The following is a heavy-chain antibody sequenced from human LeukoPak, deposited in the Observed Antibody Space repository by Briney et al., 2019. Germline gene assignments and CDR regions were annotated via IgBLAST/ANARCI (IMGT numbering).Heavy chain of an antibody. CDR3: ARGPGYDILTGYYALDF. D-gene: IGHD3-9*01. Sequence: AVKVSCETSAYTFTDYYMHWVRQAPGQGPEWMGWINPNSGGTNYAQKFQGRVTMTRDTSISTAYMELSNLRSDDTAMYYCARGPGYDILTGYYALDFWGQGTLVTVSS. J-gene: IGHJ4*02. CDR2: INPNSGGT. V-gene: IGHV1-2*02. CDR1: AYTFTDYY.